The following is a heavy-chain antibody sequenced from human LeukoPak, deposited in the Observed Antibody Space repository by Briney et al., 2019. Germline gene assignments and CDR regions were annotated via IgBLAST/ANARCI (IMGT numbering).Heavy chain of an antibody. Sequence: PSETLSLTCTVSGGSISSSGYYWGWIRQPPGKGLDWIGTIYYSGSTYYNPSLKSRVTISVDTSKNQFSLKLSSVTAADTAVYYCARDQSGEEDYYYGMDVWGQGTTVTVSS. CDR1: GGSISSSGYY. V-gene: IGHV4-39*07. CDR2: IYYSGST. CDR3: ARDQSGEEDYYYGMDV. J-gene: IGHJ6*02. D-gene: IGHD3-10*01.